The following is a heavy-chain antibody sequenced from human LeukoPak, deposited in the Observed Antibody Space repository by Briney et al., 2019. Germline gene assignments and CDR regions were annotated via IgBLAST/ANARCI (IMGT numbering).Heavy chain of an antibody. Sequence: ASVKVSCKTSGFTFTGYFLHWVRQAPGQGLEWMGRINPNSGGANYAQNFQGRDSMTRDTSKNTAYMELNGLTFDDTALYFCAKGWVVNYYGSSRNYFDPWGQGTLVTVSS. V-gene: IGHV1-2*02. D-gene: IGHD3-10*01. CDR1: GFTFTGYF. CDR3: AKGWVVNYYGSSRNYFDP. J-gene: IGHJ5*02. CDR2: INPNSGGA.